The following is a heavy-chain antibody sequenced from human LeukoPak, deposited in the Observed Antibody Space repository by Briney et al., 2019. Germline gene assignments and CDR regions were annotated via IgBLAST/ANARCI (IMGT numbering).Heavy chain of an antibody. Sequence: ASVKVSCKASGYTFTSYYMHWVRQAPGQGLEWMGIINPSGGSTSYAQKFQGRVTMTRNTSIRTAYMELSSLTSEDTAVYYCASVTPGWEMATNVGAFDYWGQGTLVTVSS. D-gene: IGHD5-24*01. V-gene: IGHV1-46*01. CDR1: GYTFTSYY. CDR3: ASVTPGWEMATNVGAFDY. CDR2: INPSGGST. J-gene: IGHJ4*02.